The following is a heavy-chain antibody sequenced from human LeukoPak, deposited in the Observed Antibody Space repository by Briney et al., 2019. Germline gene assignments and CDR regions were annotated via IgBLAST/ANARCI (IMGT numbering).Heavy chain of an antibody. V-gene: IGHV4-34*01. CDR3: ARQFFRYCSSTSCYAPGGFDY. CDR2: INHSGST. D-gene: IGHD2-2*01. J-gene: IGHJ4*02. CDR1: GFTFSSYW. Sequence: GSLRLSCAASGFTFSSYWMSWVRQAPGKGLEWIGEINHSGSTNYNPSLKSRVTISVDTSKNQFSLKLSSVTAADTAVYYCARQFFRYCSSTSCYAPGGFDYWGQGTLVTVSS.